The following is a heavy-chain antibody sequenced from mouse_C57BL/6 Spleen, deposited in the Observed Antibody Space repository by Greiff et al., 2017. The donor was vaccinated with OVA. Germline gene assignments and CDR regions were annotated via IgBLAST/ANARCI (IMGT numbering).Heavy chain of an antibody. V-gene: IGHV1-15*01. J-gene: IGHJ1*03. CDR2: IDPETGGT. Sequence: QVQLQQSGAELVRPGASVTLSCKASGYTFTDYEMHWVKQTPVHGLEWIGAIDPETGGTAYNQKFKGKAILTADKSSSTAYMELRSLTSEDSAVYDCTRDLYWYFGVWGTGTTVTVSS. CDR3: TRDLYWYFGV. CDR1: GYTFTDYE.